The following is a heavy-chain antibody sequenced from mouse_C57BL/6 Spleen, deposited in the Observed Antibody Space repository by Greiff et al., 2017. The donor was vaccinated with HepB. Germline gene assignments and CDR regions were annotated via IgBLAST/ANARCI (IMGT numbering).Heavy chain of an antibody. CDR1: EYEFPSHD. D-gene: IGHD2-4*01. J-gene: IGHJ3*01. V-gene: IGHV5-2*01. CDR3: ARQGDYDGWFAY. Sequence: EVQGVESGGGLVQPGESLKLSCESNEYEFPSHDMSWVRKTPEKRLELVAAINSDGGSTYYPDTMERRFIISRDNTKKTLYLQMSSLRSEDTALYDCARQGDYDGWFAYWGQGTLVTVSA. CDR2: INSDGGST.